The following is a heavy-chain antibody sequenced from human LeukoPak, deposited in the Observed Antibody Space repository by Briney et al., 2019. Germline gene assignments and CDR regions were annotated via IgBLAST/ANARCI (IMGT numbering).Heavy chain of an antibody. V-gene: IGHV1-18*01. CDR3: ARDGCSSTSCSLSGYYGMDV. CDR2: ISAYNGNT. Sequence: ASVKVSCKASGYTFTSYGISWVRQAPGQGLEWMGGISAYNGNTNYAQKLQGRVTMTTDTSTSTAYMELRSLRFDDTAVYYCARDGCSSTSCSLSGYYGMDVWGQGTTVTVSS. D-gene: IGHD2-2*01. CDR1: GYTFTSYG. J-gene: IGHJ6*02.